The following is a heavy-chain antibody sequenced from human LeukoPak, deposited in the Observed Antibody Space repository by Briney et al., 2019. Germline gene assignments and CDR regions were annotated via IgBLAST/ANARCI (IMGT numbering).Heavy chain of an antibody. V-gene: IGHV3-48*04. CDR3: ARVPDYGDYPAGDY. Sequence: PGGSLRLSCAASGFTFSSYSMNWVRQAPGKGLEWVSYISSSSSTIYYADSVKGRFTISRDNAKNSLYLQMNSLRAEDTAVYYCARVPDYGDYPAGDYWGQGTLVTVSS. D-gene: IGHD4-17*01. CDR2: ISSSSSTI. CDR1: GFTFSSYS. J-gene: IGHJ4*02.